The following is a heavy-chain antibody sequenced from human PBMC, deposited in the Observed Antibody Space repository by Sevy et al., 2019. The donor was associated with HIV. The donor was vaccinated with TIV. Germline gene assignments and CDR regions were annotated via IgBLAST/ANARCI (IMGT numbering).Heavy chain of an antibody. D-gene: IGHD3-10*01. V-gene: IGHV4-61*02. CDR2: IGARGET. CDR1: GDSSGSGYYY. J-gene: IGHJ4*02. CDR3: ARGRDQSVTHDYGDYFDY. Sequence: SETLSLTCTVSGDSSGSGYYYWGWIRQPAGKGLEWIGRIGARGETRYNPSLKSRVTISRDTSKNQISLRLTSVSAADTAMYYCARGRDQSVTHDYGDYFDYWGQGTLVTVSS.